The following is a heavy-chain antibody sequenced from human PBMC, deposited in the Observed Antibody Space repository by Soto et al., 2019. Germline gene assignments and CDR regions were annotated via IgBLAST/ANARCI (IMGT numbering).Heavy chain of an antibody. CDR3: ARDWRYCSSTSCQASNWFDP. Sequence: VSVKVSCKASGYTFTGYYMRWVRQAPGQGLEWMGWINPNSGGTNYAQKFQGWVTMTRDTSISTAYMELSRLRSDDTAVYYCARDWRYCSSTSCQASNWFDPWGQGTLVTVSS. V-gene: IGHV1-2*04. CDR1: GYTFTGYY. CDR2: INPNSGGT. J-gene: IGHJ5*02. D-gene: IGHD2-2*01.